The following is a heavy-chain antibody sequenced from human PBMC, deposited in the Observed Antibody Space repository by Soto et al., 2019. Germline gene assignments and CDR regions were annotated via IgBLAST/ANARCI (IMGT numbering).Heavy chain of an antibody. Sequence: QVQLVQSVAEVKKPGYSVKVSCKASGGTFSSYAISWVRQAPGQGLEWMGGIIPIFGTANYAQKVQGRVTIPADESTSTAYMELSSLRSEDTAWYYCAREGGTVRPFCYWGPGTLGTVSS. CDR3: AREGGTVRPFCY. D-gene: IGHD4-17*01. J-gene: IGHJ4*02. V-gene: IGHV1-69*01. CDR2: IIPIFGTA. CDR1: GGTFSSYA.